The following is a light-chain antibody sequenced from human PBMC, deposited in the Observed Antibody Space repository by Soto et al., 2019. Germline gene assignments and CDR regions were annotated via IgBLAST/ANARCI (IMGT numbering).Light chain of an antibody. Sequence: EKVLTQSPVTLSVSLGERATLSCRASQSITTNLAWYQQKPGQAPRLLIFGASNRVTGIPARLSGSGSGTEFSLPISSLQSEDSAIYYCQQYNDWPPLTFGGGAKVEI. J-gene: IGKJ4*01. V-gene: IGKV3-15*01. CDR2: GAS. CDR1: QSITTN. CDR3: QQYNDWPPLT.